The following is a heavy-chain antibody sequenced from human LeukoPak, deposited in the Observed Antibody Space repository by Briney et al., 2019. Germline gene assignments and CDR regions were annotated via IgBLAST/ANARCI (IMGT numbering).Heavy chain of an antibody. J-gene: IGHJ4*02. CDR1: GDSISSYY. V-gene: IGHV4-59*01. Sequence: SETLSLTCTVSGDSISSYYWVWIRQPPGKGLEWIGYIYYSGSANYNTSLKSRVTISVDTSKNQFSLKLSSVTAADTAVYYCARARTGPRFDYWGQGTLVTVSP. CDR3: ARARTGPRFDY. D-gene: IGHD2-8*02. CDR2: IYYSGSA.